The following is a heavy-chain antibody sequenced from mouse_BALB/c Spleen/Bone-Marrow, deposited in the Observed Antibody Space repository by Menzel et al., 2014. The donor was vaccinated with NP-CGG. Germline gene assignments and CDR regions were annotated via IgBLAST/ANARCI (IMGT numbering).Heavy chain of an antibody. V-gene: IGHV3-1*02. CDR1: AYSITSGYG. CDR2: IHYSGST. J-gene: IGHJ3*01. D-gene: IGHD1-2*01. CDR3: AREARTXARFAY. Sequence: EVKLLESGPVLVKPSQSLSLTCTVTAYSITSGYGWHWIRQFPGNKLEWMGYIHYSGSTHYNPSLKSRISITRDTSKNQFFLQLNSVTTEDTATYYCAREARTXARFAYWGQGTLVTVSA.